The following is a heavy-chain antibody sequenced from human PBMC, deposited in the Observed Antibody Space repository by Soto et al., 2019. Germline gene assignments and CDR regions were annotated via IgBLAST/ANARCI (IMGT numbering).Heavy chain of an antibody. D-gene: IGHD6-6*01. CDR2: LSGSGGST. J-gene: IGHJ4*02. Sequence: PGGSLRLSCAASGFTFSSYAMGWVRQAPGKGLEWVSALSGSGGSTYYADSVKGRFTISRDNSKNTLYLQMNSLRAEDTAVYYCAKVPPNRVYLYYFDYWGQGTLVTVSS. V-gene: IGHV3-23*01. CDR1: GFTFSSYA. CDR3: AKVPPNRVYLYYFDY.